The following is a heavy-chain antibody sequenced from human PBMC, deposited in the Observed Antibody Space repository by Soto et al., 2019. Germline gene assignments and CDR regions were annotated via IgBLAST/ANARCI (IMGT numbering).Heavy chain of an antibody. Sequence: XETLSLTRTVSGGSVSSGRYYWSWIRQPPGKVLEWIGYIYYSGSTNYNPSLKSRVTISVDTSKNQFSLKLSSVTAADTAVYYCPRLGDGGFNGMDFWGQGTTVTVSS. V-gene: IGHV4-61*01. CDR3: PRLGDGGFNGMDF. D-gene: IGHD3-16*01. CDR2: IYYSGST. J-gene: IGHJ6*02. CDR1: GGSVSSGRYY.